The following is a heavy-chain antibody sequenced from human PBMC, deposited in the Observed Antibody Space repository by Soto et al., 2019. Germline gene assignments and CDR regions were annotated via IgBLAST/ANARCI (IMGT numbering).Heavy chain of an antibody. CDR2: ISSSSSYI. V-gene: IGHV3-21*01. CDR3: ARAPYYYDSSGYWAY. D-gene: IGHD3-22*01. Sequence: GGSLRLSCAASGFTFSNNWMHWVRQAPGKGLEWVSSISSSSSYIYYADSVKGRFTISRDNAKNSLYLQMNSLRAEDTAVYYCARAPYYYDSSGYWAYWGQGTLVNVSS. CDR1: GFTFSNNW. J-gene: IGHJ4*02.